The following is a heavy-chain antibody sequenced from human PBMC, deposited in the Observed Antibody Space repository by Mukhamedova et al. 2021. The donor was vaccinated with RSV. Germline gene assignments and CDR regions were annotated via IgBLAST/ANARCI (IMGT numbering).Heavy chain of an antibody. V-gene: IGHV3-30*01. J-gene: IGHJ4*02. CDR3: ASLSAPWGYFAY. Sequence: GLEWVAVISYDGSNKYYADSVKGRFTISRDNSKITLYLVMNSLRADDTAVYYCASLSAPWGYFAYWGQGTLVTFSS. CDR2: ISYDGSNK. D-gene: IGHD3-16*01.